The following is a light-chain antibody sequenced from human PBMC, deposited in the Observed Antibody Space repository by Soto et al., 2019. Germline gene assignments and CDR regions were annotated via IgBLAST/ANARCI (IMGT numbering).Light chain of an antibody. CDR1: QNVSSSY. CDR2: GAS. Sequence: ENVLTQSPGTVSLSPGERATLSCRASQNVSSSYLVWYQQKPGLAPRLLIYGASRRATGIPDRFSGSGSGTDFTLTINRLEPEDFAVYYCQQYRTFGQGTKLEIK. J-gene: IGKJ2*01. V-gene: IGKV3-20*01. CDR3: QQYRT.